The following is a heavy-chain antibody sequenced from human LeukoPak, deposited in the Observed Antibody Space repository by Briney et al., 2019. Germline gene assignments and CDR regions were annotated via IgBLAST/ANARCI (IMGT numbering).Heavy chain of an antibody. CDR3: VSPTADYPFLYYFDS. Sequence: WIRQPPGKGLEWVAVISSDGNSKNFALSVKGRFAISRDNSKNTLFLQMNNLRSEDTALYYCVSPTADYPFLYYFDSWGQGTLVTVSS. V-gene: IGHV3-30*09. D-gene: IGHD5-12*01. J-gene: IGHJ4*02. CDR2: ISSDGNSK.